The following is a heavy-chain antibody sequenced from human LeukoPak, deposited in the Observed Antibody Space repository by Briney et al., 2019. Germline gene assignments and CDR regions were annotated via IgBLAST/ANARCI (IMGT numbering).Heavy chain of an antibody. Sequence: GGSLRLSCAAPGFTFSSYAMSWVRQAPGKGLEWVSAISGSGGSTYYADSVKGRFTISRDNSKNTLYLQMNSLRAEDTAVYHCAKKAADYYDSSGYPRYWGQGTLVTVSS. V-gene: IGHV3-23*01. J-gene: IGHJ4*02. CDR1: GFTFSSYA. CDR3: AKKAADYYDSSGYPRY. D-gene: IGHD3-22*01. CDR2: ISGSGGST.